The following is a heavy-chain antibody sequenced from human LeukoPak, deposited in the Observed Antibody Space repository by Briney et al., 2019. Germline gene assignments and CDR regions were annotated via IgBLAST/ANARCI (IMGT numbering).Heavy chain of an antibody. J-gene: IGHJ4*02. V-gene: IGHV4-39*07. CDR3: ASSTVTSFLV. D-gene: IGHD4-17*01. CDR2: IYYSGST. Sequence: PSETLSLTCTVSGGSISSSSYYWGWLRQPPGKGLEWIGSIYYSGSTYYNPSLKSRVTISVDTSKNQFSLKLSSVTAADTAGYYCASSTVTSFLVWGKGPLAPVSP. CDR1: GGSISSSSYY.